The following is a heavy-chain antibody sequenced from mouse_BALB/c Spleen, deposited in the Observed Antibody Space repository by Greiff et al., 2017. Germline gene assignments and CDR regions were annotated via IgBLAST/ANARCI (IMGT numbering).Heavy chain of an antibody. D-gene: IGHD2-1*01. J-gene: IGHJ3*01. CDR3: ARQGNYGNYFAWFAY. CDR2: ISNGGGST. Sequence: EVKVVESGGGLVQPGGSLKLSCAASGFTFSSYTMSWVRQTPEKRLEWVAYISNGGGSTYYPDTVKGRFTISRDHAKNTLYLQMSSLKSEDTAMYYCARQGNYGNYFAWFAYWGQGTLVTVSA. CDR1: GFTFSSYT. V-gene: IGHV5-12-2*01.